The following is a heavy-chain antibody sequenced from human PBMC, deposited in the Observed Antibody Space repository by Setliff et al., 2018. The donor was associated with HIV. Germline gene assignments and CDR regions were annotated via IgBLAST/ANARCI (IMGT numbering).Heavy chain of an antibody. Sequence: GGSLRLSCAASGFTFSSYAMAWVRQAPGKGLEWVSAISGSGGSTYYADSVKGRFTISRDNSKNTVYLQMNSLRAEDTAVYYCATGRLRATSPFDNWGQGTLVTVSS. D-gene: IGHD1-26*01. J-gene: IGHJ4*02. CDR3: ATGRLRATSPFDN. CDR1: GFTFSSYA. V-gene: IGHV3-23*01. CDR2: ISGSGGST.